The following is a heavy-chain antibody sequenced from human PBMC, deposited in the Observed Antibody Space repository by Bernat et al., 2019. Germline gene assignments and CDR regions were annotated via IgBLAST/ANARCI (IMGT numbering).Heavy chain of an antibody. CDR2: ISSSSSYI. Sequence: EVQLVESGGGLVKPGGSLRLSCAASGFTFSSYSMNWVRQAPGKGLEWVSSISSSSSYIYYADSVKGRFTISRDNAKNSLYLQMNSLRAEDTAVYYCARDYTDCSGGSCYSLDYWGQGTLVTVSS. CDR3: ARDYTDCSGGSCYSLDY. V-gene: IGHV3-21*01. D-gene: IGHD2-15*01. CDR1: GFTFSSYS. J-gene: IGHJ4*02.